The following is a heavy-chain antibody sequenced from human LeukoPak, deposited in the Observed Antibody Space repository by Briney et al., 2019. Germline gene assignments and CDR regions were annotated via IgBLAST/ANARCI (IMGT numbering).Heavy chain of an antibody. Sequence: ASVKVSCKASGYTFTSYYIHWVRQAPGQGLEWMGIINPSGGSTSYAQKFQGRVTMTRDTSTSTVYMELSSLRSEDTAVYYCARDREYSSSLSSLYYMDVWGKGTTVTVSS. CDR3: ARDREYSSSLSSLYYMDV. CDR2: INPSGGST. J-gene: IGHJ6*03. V-gene: IGHV1-46*01. D-gene: IGHD6-6*01. CDR1: GYTFTSYY.